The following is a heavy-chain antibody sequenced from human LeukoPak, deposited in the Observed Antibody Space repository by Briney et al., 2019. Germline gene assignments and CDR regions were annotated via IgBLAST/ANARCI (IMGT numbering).Heavy chain of an antibody. D-gene: IGHD1-26*01. CDR2: TYYRSKWYI. CDR3: ARVGPPYGSHNWFDP. J-gene: IGHJ5*02. CDR1: GDSVSSNSAV. Sequence: SQTLSLTCAFSGDSVSSNSAVWNWISQSPVRGLEWLGRTYYRSKWYIDYAVSVKSRITTNPDTSKNQFSLQLNSVPPEDTAVYYCARVGPPYGSHNWFDPWGQGTLVTVSS. V-gene: IGHV6-1*01.